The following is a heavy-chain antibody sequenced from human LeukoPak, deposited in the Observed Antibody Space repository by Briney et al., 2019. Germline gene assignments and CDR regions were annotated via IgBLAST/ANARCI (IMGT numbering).Heavy chain of an antibody. CDR1: GDSINSYY. Sequence: SETLSLTCTVSGDSINSYYWSWIRQSPGKGLEWIGFISDSGSTNYHPSLRSRVTISVDTSKNQFSLRPTSVTSADTAVYYCARVGAAPGTRPFDYWGQGTLVTVSS. CDR2: ISDSGST. D-gene: IGHD6-13*01. V-gene: IGHV4-59*01. J-gene: IGHJ4*02. CDR3: ARVGAAPGTRPFDY.